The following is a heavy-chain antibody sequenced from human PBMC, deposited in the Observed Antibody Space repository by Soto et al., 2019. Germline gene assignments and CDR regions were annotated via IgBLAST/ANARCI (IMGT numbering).Heavy chain of an antibody. J-gene: IGHJ4*02. CDR2: IYWNDDK. V-gene: IGHV2-5*01. Sequence: QITLKESGPTLVKPTQTLTLTCTFSGFSLSTSGVGVGWIRQPPGKALEWLALIYWNDDKRYSPSLKSRLPITKDTAKNQVVLTMTNMDPVDTATYYCAHIRSGYYYDSSGYYLIYYFDYWGQGTLVTVSS. CDR3: AHIRSGYYYDSSGYYLIYYFDY. D-gene: IGHD3-22*01. CDR1: GFSLSTSGVG.